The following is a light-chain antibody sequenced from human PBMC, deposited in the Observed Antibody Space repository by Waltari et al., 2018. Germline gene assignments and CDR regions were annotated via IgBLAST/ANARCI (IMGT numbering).Light chain of an antibody. CDR3: QSYDSSLSGVL. V-gene: IGLV1-40*01. Sequence: QSVLTQPPSVSGAPGQRVTISSTGSNSNIGARHDVHWYQQVPGEAPRLLIYRDNNRPSGVPDRFSGSKSGTSASLAITGLQPEDEADYYCQSYDSSLSGVLFGGGTKLTVL. CDR1: NSNIGARHD. CDR2: RDN. J-gene: IGLJ3*02.